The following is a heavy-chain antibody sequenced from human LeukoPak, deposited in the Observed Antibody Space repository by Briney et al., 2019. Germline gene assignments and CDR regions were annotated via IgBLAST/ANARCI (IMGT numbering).Heavy chain of an antibody. J-gene: IGHJ3*02. V-gene: IGHV4-34*01. CDR2: INQSGGT. CDR1: GGSFSGYY. Sequence: PSETLSLTCDVYGGSFSGYYWNWFRQPPGKGLEYIGDINQSGGTNYSPSLKSRVTISIDTSKNQFSLKLTSVTAADTALYYCARGIGSGTHSDSFDIWGQGTMVTVSS. D-gene: IGHD1-26*01. CDR3: ARGIGSGTHSDSFDI.